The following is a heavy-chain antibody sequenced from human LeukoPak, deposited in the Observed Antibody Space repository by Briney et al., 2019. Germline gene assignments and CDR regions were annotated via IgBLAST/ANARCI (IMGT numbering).Heavy chain of an antibody. CDR1: GFTFDDYA. V-gene: IGHV3-9*01. CDR2: ISWNSGSI. D-gene: IGHD2-2*01. J-gene: IGHJ4*02. CDR3: AKAAHCSSTSCPGYYFDY. Sequence: SLRLSCAASGFTFDDYAMHWVRQAPGKGLEWVSGISWNSGSIGYADSVKGRFTISRDNAKNSLYLQMNSLRAEDTALYYCAKAAHCSSTSCPGYYFDYWGQGTLVTVSS.